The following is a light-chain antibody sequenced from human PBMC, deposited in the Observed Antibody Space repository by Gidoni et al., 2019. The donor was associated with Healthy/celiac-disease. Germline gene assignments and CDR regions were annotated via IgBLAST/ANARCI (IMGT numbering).Light chain of an antibody. CDR2: KDS. CDR3: QSAESSGTYVV. J-gene: IGLJ2*01. Sequence: SNEMPQPPAVSVSPGQTARIPCSGDALPKQSAYWYQQKPGQAPVLMIYKDSERPSGIPELFSGSTSGTTVTLTISGVQAEDEADYYCQSAESSGTYVVFGGGTKLTVL. CDR1: ALPKQS. V-gene: IGLV3-25*03.